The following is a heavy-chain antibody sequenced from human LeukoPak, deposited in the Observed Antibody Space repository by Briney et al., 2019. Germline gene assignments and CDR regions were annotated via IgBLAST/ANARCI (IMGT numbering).Heavy chain of an antibody. J-gene: IGHJ4*02. D-gene: IGHD5-24*01. V-gene: IGHV1-2*02. CDR3: ARDRYGDGFAHLDY. Sequence: ASVKVSCKASGYTFTSYAIHWVRQAPGQGLEWMGWITPSGGTKYPQKIQGRVAITWYTSITTAYMDLSRLTSDDTAVYDCARDRYGDGFAHLDYWGEGALVTVSS. CDR1: GYTFTSYA. CDR2: ITPSGGT.